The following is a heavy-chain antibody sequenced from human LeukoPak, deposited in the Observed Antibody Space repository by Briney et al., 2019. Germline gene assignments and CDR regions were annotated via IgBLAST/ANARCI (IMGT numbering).Heavy chain of an antibody. D-gene: IGHD1-14*01. V-gene: IGHV3-15*01. CDR1: GFSFTHAW. CDR3: ATDFTTGGLDY. J-gene: IGHJ4*02. Sequence: PGGSLRLSCAASGFSFTHAWMTWVRQAPGKGLEWVGRIKSKTDGGTSDYAAPVKGRFTISRDDLKTTLYLQMNSLKTEDTAVYFCATDFTTGGLDYWGQGTLVTVSS. CDR2: IKSKTDGGTS.